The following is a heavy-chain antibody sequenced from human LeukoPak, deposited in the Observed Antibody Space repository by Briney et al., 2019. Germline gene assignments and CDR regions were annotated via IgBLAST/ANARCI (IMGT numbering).Heavy chain of an antibody. CDR1: GFTFSSYS. CDR2: ISSSSSYI. J-gene: IGHJ3*02. CDR3: ATDRVVVVIGIKNDAFDI. V-gene: IGHV3-21*01. Sequence: PGGSLRLSCAASGFTFSSYSMNWVRQAPGKGLEWVSSISSSSSYIYYADSVKGRFTISRDNAKNSLDLQMNGLRAEDTAVYYCATDRVVVVIGIKNDAFDIWGQGTKVTVSS. D-gene: IGHD2-21*01.